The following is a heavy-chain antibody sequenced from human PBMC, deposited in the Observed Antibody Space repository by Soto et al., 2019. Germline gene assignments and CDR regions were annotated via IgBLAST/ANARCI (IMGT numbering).Heavy chain of an antibody. Sequence: GGSLRLSCAASGFTFSSYAMSWVRQAPGKGLEWVSAISGSGGSTYYADSVKGRFTISRDNSKNTLYLQMNSLRAEDTAVYYCAKDLIWFGELLLTTNFDYWGQGTLVTISS. V-gene: IGHV3-23*01. CDR3: AKDLIWFGELLLTTNFDY. CDR1: GFTFSSYA. CDR2: ISGSGGST. J-gene: IGHJ4*02. D-gene: IGHD3-10*01.